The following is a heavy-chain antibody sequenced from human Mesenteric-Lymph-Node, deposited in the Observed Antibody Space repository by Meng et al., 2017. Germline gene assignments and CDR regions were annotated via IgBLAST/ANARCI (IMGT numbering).Heavy chain of an antibody. CDR1: GYTFTAYF. J-gene: IGHJ4*02. CDR3: ARGTSGRYQTLDY. D-gene: IGHD1-26*01. V-gene: IGHV1-69*06. CDR2: IIPIFGRA. Sequence: SVKVSCKTFGYTFTAYFMYWVRQAPGQGREWMGGIIPIFGRANYAQKFQGRVTITADKSTSTAYMELSSLRSEDQAVYYCARGTSGRYQTLDYWGQGTLVTVSS.